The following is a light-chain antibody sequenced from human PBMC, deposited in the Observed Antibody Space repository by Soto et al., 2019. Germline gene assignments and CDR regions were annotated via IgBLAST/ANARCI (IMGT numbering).Light chain of an antibody. Sequence: ESGTITCRASQSISSYLNWYQQKPGKAPKLLIYDASNLETGVPSRFSGSGSGTDFTFTIRCRQPDEIATQSSQHSANLLLAFPEGTKVDIK. J-gene: IGKJ4*02. CDR1: QSISSY. CDR3: QHSANLLLA. CDR2: DAS. V-gene: IGKV1-33*01.